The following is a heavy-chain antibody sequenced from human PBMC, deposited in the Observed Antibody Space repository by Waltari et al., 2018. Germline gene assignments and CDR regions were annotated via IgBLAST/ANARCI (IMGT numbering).Heavy chain of an antibody. J-gene: IGHJ4*02. V-gene: IGHV3-48*04. D-gene: IGHD5-18*01. Sequence: EVQLVESGGGLVQPGGSLRFSCAASGFTFSSYSMNWVRQAPGKGLEWVSYISSSSSTIYYADSVKGRFTISRDNAKNSLYLQMNSLRAEDTAVYYCARGLQHPDYWGQGTLVTVSS. CDR1: GFTFSSYS. CDR3: ARGLQHPDY. CDR2: ISSSSSTI.